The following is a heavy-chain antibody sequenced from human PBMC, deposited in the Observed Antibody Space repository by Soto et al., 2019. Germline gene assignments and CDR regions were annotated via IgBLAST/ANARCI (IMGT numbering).Heavy chain of an antibody. Sequence: GGSLRLSCAVSGFIFSSFEMNWVRQAPGKGLEWVGRIRNKANSYATAYAASVRGRFTISRDDSKNTAFLQMNSLNTEDTAVYYCISHSPEDMIRTWGQGTLVTVSS. CDR1: GFIFSSFE. V-gene: IGHV3-73*01. D-gene: IGHD2-15*01. CDR3: ISHSPEDMIRT. CDR2: IRNKANSYAT. J-gene: IGHJ4*02.